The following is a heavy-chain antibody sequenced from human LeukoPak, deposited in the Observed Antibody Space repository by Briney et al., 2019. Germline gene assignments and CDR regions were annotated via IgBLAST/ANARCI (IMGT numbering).Heavy chain of an antibody. Sequence: PSEILSLTCAVYGGSFSGYYWSWIRQPPGKGLEWIGEINHSGSTNYNPSLKSRVTISVDTSKNQFSLKLSSVTAADTAVYYCARGAQYYDYIWGSYRIYYFDYWGQGTLVTVSS. D-gene: IGHD3-16*02. V-gene: IGHV4-34*01. CDR3: ARGAQYYDYIWGSYRIYYFDY. CDR1: GGSFSGYY. CDR2: INHSGST. J-gene: IGHJ4*02.